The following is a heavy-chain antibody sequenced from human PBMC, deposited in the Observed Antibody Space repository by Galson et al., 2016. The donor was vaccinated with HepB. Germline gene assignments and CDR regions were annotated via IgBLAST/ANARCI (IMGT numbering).Heavy chain of an antibody. V-gene: IGHV3-21*04. J-gene: IGHJ6*02. CDR1: GFTFSSYS. CDR3: AKGRGGLYYGDHGGGKDV. Sequence: SLRLSCAASGFTFSSYSMNWVRQAPGKGLEWVSSISSSSSYIYYADSVKGRFTISRDNAKNSLYLQMNSLRTEDTALYYCAKGRGGLYYGDHGGGKDVRGQGTTVTVSS. CDR2: ISSSSSYI. D-gene: IGHD3-3*01.